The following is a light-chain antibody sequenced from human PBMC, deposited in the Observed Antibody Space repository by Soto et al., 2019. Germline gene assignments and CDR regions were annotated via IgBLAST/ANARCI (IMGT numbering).Light chain of an antibody. Sequence: DIQLTQSPSSLSASVGDSDTISCRASPSISTYLNWYHQKPGKAPKLLIYAASSLQSGVPSRFSGSGSGTDFALTISSLQPEDFATYYCQQTYNTPWTFGQGTKVDNK. J-gene: IGKJ1*01. V-gene: IGKV1-39*01. CDR3: QQTYNTPWT. CDR1: PSISTY. CDR2: AAS.